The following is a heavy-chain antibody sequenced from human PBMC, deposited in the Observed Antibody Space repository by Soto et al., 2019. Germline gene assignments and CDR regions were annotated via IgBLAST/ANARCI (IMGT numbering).Heavy chain of an antibody. Sequence: VQLLESGGGLVQPGGSLSLSCAASGFTFSNYAMSWVRQAPGKGLEWVSAINYSGRTTYNTDSVTGRFTISRDNSKNTLYLQMNSLRVEEPATYYCAKEGDLLDFWSGYGLDFCGQGTTVTVS. J-gene: IGHJ6*02. CDR2: INYSGRTT. V-gene: IGHV3-23*01. CDR3: AKEGDLLDFWSGYGLDF. D-gene: IGHD3-3*01. CDR1: GFTFSNYA.